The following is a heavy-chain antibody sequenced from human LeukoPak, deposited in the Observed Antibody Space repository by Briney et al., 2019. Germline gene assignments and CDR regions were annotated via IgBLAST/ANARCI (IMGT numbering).Heavy chain of an antibody. Sequence: GGSLRLSCAASGFTFSGSALHWVRQASGKGLEWVGRIRSTANGYATAYAASVKGRFTISRGDSKNTAYLQMDSLKTEDTAVYYCTGNYYGSGSYADFDYWGQGTLVTVSS. CDR1: GFTFSGSA. D-gene: IGHD3-10*01. J-gene: IGHJ4*02. CDR3: TGNYYGSGSYADFDY. CDR2: IRSTANGYAT. V-gene: IGHV3-73*01.